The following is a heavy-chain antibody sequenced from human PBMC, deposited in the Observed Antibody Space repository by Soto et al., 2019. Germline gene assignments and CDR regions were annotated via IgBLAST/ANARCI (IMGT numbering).Heavy chain of an antibody. J-gene: IGHJ4*02. Sequence: SQTLSLTCAISGDSVSSNSAAWNWIRQSPSRGLEWLGRTYYRSKWYNDYAVSVKSRITINPDTSKNQFSLQLNSVTPEDTAVYYCAREVRFIAVAGTGGYYFDYWGQGTLVTVSS. V-gene: IGHV6-1*01. CDR1: GDSVSSNSAA. CDR2: TYYRSKWYN. D-gene: IGHD6-19*01. CDR3: AREVRFIAVAGTGGYYFDY.